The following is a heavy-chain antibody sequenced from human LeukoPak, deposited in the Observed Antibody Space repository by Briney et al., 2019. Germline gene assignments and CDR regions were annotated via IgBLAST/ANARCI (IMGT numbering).Heavy chain of an antibody. Sequence: GGSLRLSCAASGFTVDSNYLSWVRQAPGKGLEWVSTIYTGGNTYYADSVKGRFTISRDNSKNTLYLQMNSLRAEDTAVYYCARDRGSGWYTAYYYYYGMDVWGQGTTVTVSS. D-gene: IGHD6-19*01. J-gene: IGHJ6*02. CDR1: GFTVDSNY. CDR3: ARDRGSGWYTAYYYYYGMDV. CDR2: IYTGGNT. V-gene: IGHV3-53*01.